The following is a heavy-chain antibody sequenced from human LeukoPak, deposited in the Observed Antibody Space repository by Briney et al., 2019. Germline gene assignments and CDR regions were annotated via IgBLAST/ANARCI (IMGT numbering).Heavy chain of an antibody. CDR3: ARDLRGIDTFDY. Sequence: SVKVSCKASGGTFSSYAISWVRQAPGQGLEWMGGIIPTFGTANYAQKFQGRVTITADESTSTAYMELSSLRSEDTAVYYCARDLRGIDTFDYWGQGTLVTVSS. V-gene: IGHV1-69*13. CDR2: IIPTFGTA. J-gene: IGHJ4*02. CDR1: GGTFSSYA. D-gene: IGHD5-12*01.